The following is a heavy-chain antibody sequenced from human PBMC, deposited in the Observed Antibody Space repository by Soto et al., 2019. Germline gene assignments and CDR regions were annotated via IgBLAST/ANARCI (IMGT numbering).Heavy chain of an antibody. CDR3: ALVFFPLGYYYYYMAF. Sequence: ASVKVSCKASGYTFTSYAMHWVRQAPGQRLEWMGWINAGNGNTKYSQKFQGRVTITRDTSASTAYMELSSLRSEDTAVYYCALVFFPLGYYYYYMAFWAKGPPVPVSS. CDR1: GYTFTSYA. V-gene: IGHV1-3*01. J-gene: IGHJ6*03. CDR2: INAGNGNT. D-gene: IGHD1-26*01.